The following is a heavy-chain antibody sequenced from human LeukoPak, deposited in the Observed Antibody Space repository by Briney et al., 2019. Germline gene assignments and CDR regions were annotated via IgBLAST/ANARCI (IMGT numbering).Heavy chain of an antibody. Sequence: ASVKVSCKASGYTFTGYYMHWVRQAPGQGLEWMEWINPNSGGTNYAQKFQGRVTMTRDTSISTACMELSRLRSDDTAVYYCARDHGDYGNWFDPWGQGTLVTVSS. CDR1: GYTFTGYY. CDR3: ARDHGDYGNWFDP. V-gene: IGHV1-2*02. D-gene: IGHD4-17*01. J-gene: IGHJ5*02. CDR2: INPNSGGT.